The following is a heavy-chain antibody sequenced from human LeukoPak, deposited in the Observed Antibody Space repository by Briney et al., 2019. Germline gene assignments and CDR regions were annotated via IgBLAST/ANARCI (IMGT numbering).Heavy chain of an antibody. V-gene: IGHV3-53*01. CDR1: GFTVGSNY. Sequence: PGGSLRLSCAASGFTVGSNYMSWVRQAPGKGLEWVSVIYSGGSTYYADSVKGRFTISRDNSKNTLYLQMNSLRAEDTAVYYCAREAVYCSSTSCFYWFDPWGQGTLVTVSS. J-gene: IGHJ5*02. CDR2: IYSGGST. D-gene: IGHD2-2*01. CDR3: AREAVYCSSTSCFYWFDP.